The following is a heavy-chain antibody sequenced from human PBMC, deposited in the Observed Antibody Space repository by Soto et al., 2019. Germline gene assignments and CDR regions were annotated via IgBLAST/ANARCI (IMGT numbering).Heavy chain of an antibody. J-gene: IGHJ4*02. CDR3: ARVGLLPDY. D-gene: IGHD6-19*01. CDR2: ISHTVST. V-gene: IGHV4-30-2*01. Sequence: SGTLSLTCAVSGGSISSGGYSWSWIRQPPGKGLEWIGYISHTVSTYYNPSLKSRVTISVDRSKNQFSLRLSSVTAADAAVYYCARVGLLPDYWGQGTLVTVSS. CDR1: GGSISSGGYS.